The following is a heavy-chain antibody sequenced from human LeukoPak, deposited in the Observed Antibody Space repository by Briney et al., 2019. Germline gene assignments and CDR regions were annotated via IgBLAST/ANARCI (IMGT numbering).Heavy chain of an antibody. D-gene: IGHD3-3*01. CDR3: AKEYYDFWSGYYSFGY. Sequence: PGGSLRLSCAAPGFTFSSYAMSWVRQALGKGLEWVSAISGSGGSTYYADSVKGRFTISRDNSKNTLYLQMNSLRAEDTAVYYCAKEYYDFWSGYYSFGYWGQGTLVTVSS. CDR1: GFTFSSYA. J-gene: IGHJ4*02. CDR2: ISGSGGST. V-gene: IGHV3-23*01.